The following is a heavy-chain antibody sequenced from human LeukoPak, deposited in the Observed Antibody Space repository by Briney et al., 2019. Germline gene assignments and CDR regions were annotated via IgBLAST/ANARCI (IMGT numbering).Heavy chain of an antibody. D-gene: IGHD3-3*02. Sequence: SETLSLTCAVYDGSFSGYYWSWIRQPPGKGLEWIGEINHSGSTNYNPSLKSRVTISVDTSKNQFSLKLSSVTAADAAVYYCARGHHFWSGSRYSSTYMDVWGKGITVTVSS. CDR2: INHSGST. J-gene: IGHJ6*03. V-gene: IGHV4-34*01. CDR1: DGSFSGYY. CDR3: ARGHHFWSGSRYSSTYMDV.